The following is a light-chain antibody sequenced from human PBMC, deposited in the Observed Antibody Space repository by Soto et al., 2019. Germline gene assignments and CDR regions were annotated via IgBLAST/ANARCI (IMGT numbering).Light chain of an antibody. CDR3: SSYTSTRV. V-gene: IGLV2-14*01. J-gene: IGLJ1*01. CDR2: EVS. Sequence: QSVLTQPASVSGPPGQSITISCTGTSSDVGGYNYVSWYQQHPGKAPKLMIYEVSNRPSGVSNRFSGSKSGNTASLTISGLQAEDEADYYCSSYTSTRVFGTGTKVTVL. CDR1: SSDVGGYNY.